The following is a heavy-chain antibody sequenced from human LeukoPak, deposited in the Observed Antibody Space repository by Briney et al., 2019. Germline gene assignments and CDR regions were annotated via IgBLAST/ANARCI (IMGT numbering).Heavy chain of an antibody. J-gene: IGHJ6*02. V-gene: IGHV4-34*01. D-gene: IGHD2-2*01. CDR2: IYHSGST. CDR1: GGSVSSYY. Sequence: SETLSLTCTVSGGSVSSYYWSWIRQPPGKGLEWIGEIYHSGSTNYNPSLKSRVTISVDKSKNQFSLKLSSVTAADTAVYYCARRPFVVVPAVTRARDYYYGMDVWGQGTAVTVSS. CDR3: ARRPFVVVPAVTRARDYYYGMDV.